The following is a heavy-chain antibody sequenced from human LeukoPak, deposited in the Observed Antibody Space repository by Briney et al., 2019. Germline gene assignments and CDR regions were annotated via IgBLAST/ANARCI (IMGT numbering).Heavy chain of an antibody. CDR1: GFTVSSNY. CDR2: IYSSGST. D-gene: IGHD4-17*01. Sequence: GGSLRLSCVGSGFTVSSNYMSWVRQAPGKGLEWVSVIYSSGSTFHADSVKGRFSISRDTSKNTLYLQMKSLRAEDTAVYYCARSYGDPLFDYWGQGTMVTVS. V-gene: IGHV3-66*01. J-gene: IGHJ4*02. CDR3: ARSYGDPLFDY.